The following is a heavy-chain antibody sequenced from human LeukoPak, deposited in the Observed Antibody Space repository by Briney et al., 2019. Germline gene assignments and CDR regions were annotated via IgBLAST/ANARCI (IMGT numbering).Heavy chain of an antibody. D-gene: IGHD2-2*01. CDR2: TSGSGGST. J-gene: IGHJ4*02. Sequence: GGSLRLSCAASGFTFSSYAMSWVRQAPGKGLEWVSATSGSGGSTYYADSVKGRFTISRENSKNTLYLKMNSLRAEDTAVYYCAKTWRYCCGTSCQWPRTHFDWWGQGTLVTVSA. CDR3: AKTWRYCCGTSCQWPRTHFDW. V-gene: IGHV3-23*01. CDR1: GFTFSSYA.